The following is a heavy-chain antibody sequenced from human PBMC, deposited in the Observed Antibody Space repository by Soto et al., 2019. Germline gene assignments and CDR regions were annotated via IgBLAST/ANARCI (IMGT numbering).Heavy chain of an antibody. CDR1: GFTVSSNY. D-gene: IGHD3-22*01. Sequence: EVQLVESGGGLVQPGGSLRLSCAASGFTVSSNYMSWVRQATGKGLEWVSVIYSGGTTYYADSVKGRFTISRDNSKNTRYLQMNSRRAEDTAVYYCARNGDSSDYRGWFDPWGQGTLVTVSS. CDR2: IYSGGTT. V-gene: IGHV3-66*01. J-gene: IGHJ5*02. CDR3: ARNGDSSDYRGWFDP.